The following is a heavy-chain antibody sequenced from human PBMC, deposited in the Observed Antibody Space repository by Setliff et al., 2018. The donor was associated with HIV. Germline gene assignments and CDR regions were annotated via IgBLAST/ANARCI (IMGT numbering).Heavy chain of an antibody. CDR1: GGSIGSSSYY. J-gene: IGHJ4*02. CDR2: VYYSGST. Sequence: SETLSLTCTVSGGSIGSSSYYWGWIRQPPGKGLEWIGSVYYSGSTYYSPSLTSRVTISVDTSKNQFSLKLNSVTAADTAAYYCARLGGGKWELTVWGQGTLVTVSS. D-gene: IGHD1-26*01. CDR3: ARLGGGKWELTV. V-gene: IGHV4-39*01.